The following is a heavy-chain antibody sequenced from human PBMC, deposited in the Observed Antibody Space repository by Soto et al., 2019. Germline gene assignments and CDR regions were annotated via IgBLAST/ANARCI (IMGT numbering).Heavy chain of an antibody. J-gene: IGHJ6*02. V-gene: IGHV1-3*01. CDR2: INGGTGQT. Sequence: ASVKVSCKTSGYTFTTHAMHWVRQAPGQSLEWMGWINGGTGQTKHSQRFQGRVNITRDTSASTAYMELSSLRSEDTAVYYCARGKGMEENYYYYGLDIWGQGTTVTVSS. CDR3: ARGKGMEENYYYYGLDI. D-gene: IGHD1-1*01. CDR1: GYTFTTHA.